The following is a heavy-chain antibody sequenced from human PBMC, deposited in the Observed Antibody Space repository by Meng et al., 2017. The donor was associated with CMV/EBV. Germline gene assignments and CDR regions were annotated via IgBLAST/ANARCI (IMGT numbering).Heavy chain of an antibody. J-gene: IGHJ3*01. V-gene: IGHV1-2*02. CDR2: INPNSGST. CDR1: GYIFTAYY. D-gene: IGHD5-18*01. Sequence: ASVKVSYKASGYIFTAYYIYWVRQAPEQGLEWMGWINPNSGSTHYAQKFRGRVTVTRDASISTAYMELSSLRSDDTAVYYCARTYTANDPFDFWGQGTMVTVSS. CDR3: ARTYTANDPFDF.